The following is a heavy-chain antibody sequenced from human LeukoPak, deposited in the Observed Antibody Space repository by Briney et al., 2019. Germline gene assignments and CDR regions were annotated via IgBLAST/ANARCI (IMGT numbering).Heavy chain of an antibody. V-gene: IGHV3-11*06. CDR2: IDSSSSYT. CDR3: ARDQVLYGSGRSPDY. J-gene: IGHJ4*02. D-gene: IGHD3-10*01. CDR1: GFTVSSNH. Sequence: PGGSLRLSCAASGFTVSSNHMSWIRQAPGKGLEWVSYIDSSSSYTNYADSVKGRFTISRDNAKDSLYLQMNSLRAEDTAVYYCARDQVLYGSGRSPDYWGQGTLVTVSS.